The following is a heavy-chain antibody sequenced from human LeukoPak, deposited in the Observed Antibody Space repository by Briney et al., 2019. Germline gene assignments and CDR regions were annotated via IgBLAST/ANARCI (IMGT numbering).Heavy chain of an antibody. V-gene: IGHV3-23*01. Sequence: GGTLRLSCAASGYTFSSCYKSGLRQAPAKGRVGVSGSSDSGGSTYYKHSEKSRVTISRDNSKNTLYLQMNSMTVETTDVHYCAKDPSVQLEQTTWEYSYYYYYKNVWGKGTTVTVSS. CDR2: SSDSGGST. CDR1: GYTFSSCY. CDR3: AKDPSVQLEQTTWEYSYYYYYKNV. J-gene: IGHJ6*03. D-gene: IGHD1-1*01.